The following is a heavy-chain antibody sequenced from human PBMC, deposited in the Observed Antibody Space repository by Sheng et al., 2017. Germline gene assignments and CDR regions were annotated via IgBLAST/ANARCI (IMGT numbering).Heavy chain of an antibody. CDR1: GFTFSTYA. CDR2: IWSDGSIQ. CDR3: AKEYRNVDY. D-gene: IGHD1-1*01. V-gene: IGHV3-33*06. J-gene: IGHJ4*02. Sequence: QVQLVQSGGGVVQPGRSLRLSCAASGFTFSTYAMHWVRQAPGKGLEWVALIWSDGSIQYYGDSVKGRFTISRDNSNNMLYLQMNSLRNEDTAVYYCAKEYRNVDYWGQGTLVTVSS.